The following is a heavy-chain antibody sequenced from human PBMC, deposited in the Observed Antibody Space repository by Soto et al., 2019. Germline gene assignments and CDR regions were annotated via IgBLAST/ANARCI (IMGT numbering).Heavy chain of an antibody. D-gene: IGHD2-15*01. CDR2: IIPIFGTA. Sequence: SVKVSCKXSGGTFSSYAISWVRQAPGQGLEWMGGIIPIFGTANYAQKFQGRVTITADESTSTAYMELSSLRSEDTAVYYCARDYCSGRPPQCNWFDPWGQGTLVTVS. V-gene: IGHV1-69*13. J-gene: IGHJ5*02. CDR3: ARDYCSGRPPQCNWFDP. CDR1: GGTFSSYA.